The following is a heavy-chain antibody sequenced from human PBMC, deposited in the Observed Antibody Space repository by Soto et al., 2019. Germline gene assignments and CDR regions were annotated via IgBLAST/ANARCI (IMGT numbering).Heavy chain of an antibody. Sequence: VVLLQSGGDLVQPGGSLRLSCAASGFTFSDYAMTWVRQAPGKGLEWVSDISDGDGDTHYADSVRGRFVISRDNSKNTLFLEMNSLRAEASAVYYCAKGRTSFDFWGQGSLVTVSS. V-gene: IGHV3-23*01. CDR1: GFTFSDYA. J-gene: IGHJ4*02. CDR2: ISDGDGDT. CDR3: AKGRTSFDF.